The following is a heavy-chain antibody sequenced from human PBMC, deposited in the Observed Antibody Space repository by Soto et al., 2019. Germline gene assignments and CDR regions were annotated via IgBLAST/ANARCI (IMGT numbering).Heavy chain of an antibody. CDR3: ARTQRDYYDSSGYLDY. Sequence: GGSLRLSCAASGFTFSSYWMSWVRQAPGKGLEWVANIKQDGSEKYYVDSVKGRFTISRDNAKNSLYLQMNSLRAEDTAVYYCARTQRDYYDSSGYLDYWGQGTLVTVSS. J-gene: IGHJ4*02. CDR2: IKQDGSEK. D-gene: IGHD3-22*01. V-gene: IGHV3-7*01. CDR1: GFTFSSYW.